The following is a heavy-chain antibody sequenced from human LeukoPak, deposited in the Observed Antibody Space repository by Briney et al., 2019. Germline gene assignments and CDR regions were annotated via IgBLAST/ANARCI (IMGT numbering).Heavy chain of an antibody. CDR2: ISGSGGST. Sequence: PGGSLRLSCAASGFTFSNYAMNWVRQAPGKGLEWVSAISGSGGSTYYSDSVKGRFTISRDNSKNTLYLQMNSLRAEDTAVYYCARGIVGATRGYYYYYMDVWGKGTTVTVSS. V-gene: IGHV3-23*01. J-gene: IGHJ6*03. CDR3: ARGIVGATRGYYYYYMDV. D-gene: IGHD1-26*01. CDR1: GFTFSNYA.